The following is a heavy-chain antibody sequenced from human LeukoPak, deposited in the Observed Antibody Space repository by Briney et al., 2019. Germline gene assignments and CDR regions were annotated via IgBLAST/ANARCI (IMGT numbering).Heavy chain of an antibody. J-gene: IGHJ6*03. CDR3: ARTDYYYYYMDV. Sequence: ASVKVSCKASGYTFTGYYMHWVRQAPGQGLEWMGWINPNSGGTNYAQKFQGRVTMTRDTSISTAYMELSRLRSDDTAVYYCARTDYYYYYMDVWGKGTTVTISS. CDR1: GYTFTGYY. CDR2: INPNSGGT. V-gene: IGHV1-2*02.